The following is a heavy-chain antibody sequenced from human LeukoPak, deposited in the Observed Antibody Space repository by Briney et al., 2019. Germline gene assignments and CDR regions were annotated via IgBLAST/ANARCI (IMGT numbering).Heavy chain of an antibody. Sequence: GSLRLSCAASGFTFSSYAMHWVRQAPGKGLEWVVVISYDGNNEYYADSVKGRFTISRDNSKNKLYLQMNSLRAEDTAVYYCARDLKDSYDYWGQGTLVTVSS. CDR1: GFTFSSYA. V-gene: IGHV3-30-3*01. CDR3: ARDLKDSYDY. CDR2: ISYDGNNE. J-gene: IGHJ4*02. D-gene: IGHD5-18*01.